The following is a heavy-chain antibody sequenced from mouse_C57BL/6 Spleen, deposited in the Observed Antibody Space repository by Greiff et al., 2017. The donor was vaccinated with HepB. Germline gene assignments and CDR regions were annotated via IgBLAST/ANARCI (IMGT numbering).Heavy chain of an antibody. CDR2: ISSGSSTI. CDR1: GFTFSDYG. D-gene: IGHD1-1*01. J-gene: IGHJ2*01. CDR3: ARHGSSSLDH. V-gene: IGHV5-17*01. Sequence: EVQLVESGGGLVKPGGSLKLSCAASGFTFSDYGMHWVREAPEKGLEWVAYISSGSSTIYYADTVKGRFTISRDNAKNTLFLQMTSLRSEDTSMYYCARHGSSSLDHWGQGTTLTVSS.